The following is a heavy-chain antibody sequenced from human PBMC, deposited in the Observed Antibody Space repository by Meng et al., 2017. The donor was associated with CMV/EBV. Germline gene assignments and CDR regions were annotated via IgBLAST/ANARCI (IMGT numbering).Heavy chain of an antibody. CDR1: GFTFDDYA. V-gene: IGHV3-9*01. D-gene: IGHD2-2*02. CDR3: AKDNNLHIVVVPAAISHYYYYGTDV. Sequence: SLKISCAASGFTFDDYAMHWVRQAPGKGLEWVSGISWNSGSIGYADSVKGRFTISRDNAKNSLYLQMNSLRAEDTALYYCAKDNNLHIVVVPAAISHYYYYGTDVWGQGTTVTVSS. J-gene: IGHJ6*02. CDR2: ISWNSGSI.